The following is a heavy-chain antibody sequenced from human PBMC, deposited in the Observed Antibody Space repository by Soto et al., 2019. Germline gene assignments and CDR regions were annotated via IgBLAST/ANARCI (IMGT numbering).Heavy chain of an antibody. D-gene: IGHD3-10*02. Sequence: GGSLRLSCAASGFTFSSYWMSWVRQAPGKGLEWVANIKQDGGEKNYVDSVKGRFIISRDNAKNSVYLQMNSLRAEDTTVYYCARDLNYYVNCAYQRGLWYFDLWGRGTLVTVSS. J-gene: IGHJ2*01. V-gene: IGHV3-7*05. CDR2: IKQDGGEK. CDR1: GFTFSSYW. CDR3: ARDLNYYVNCAYQRGLWYFDL.